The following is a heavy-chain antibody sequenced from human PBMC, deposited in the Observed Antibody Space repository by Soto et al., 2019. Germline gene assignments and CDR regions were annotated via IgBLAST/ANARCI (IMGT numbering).Heavy chain of an antibody. Sequence: ASVKVSCKASGYRFETYAMSWVRQAPGQGLEWMGWISSYSVDTYYAEKFQDRVTMTKDTSTGTAYMELRSLKSDDTAVYYCARGHGVIIGALDVWGQGTTVTVSS. V-gene: IGHV1-18*01. J-gene: IGHJ6*02. CDR1: GYRFETYA. CDR3: ARGHGVIIGALDV. D-gene: IGHD3-3*01. CDR2: ISSYSVDT.